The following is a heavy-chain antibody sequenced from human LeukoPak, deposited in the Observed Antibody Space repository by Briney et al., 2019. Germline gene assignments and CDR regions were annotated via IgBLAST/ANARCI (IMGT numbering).Heavy chain of an antibody. Sequence: GASVKVSCKASGYIFINYGISWVRQAPGQGREWMGGISAHNGKTNYAQKFQGRVSITTDTSTTTAHMVLRTLRSDDTAVYYCVRDRYWVAGTGWFDAWGQGTLVTVSS. D-gene: IGHD6-13*01. CDR1: GYIFINYG. J-gene: IGHJ5*02. CDR3: VRDRYWVAGTGWFDA. V-gene: IGHV1-18*01. CDR2: ISAHNGKT.